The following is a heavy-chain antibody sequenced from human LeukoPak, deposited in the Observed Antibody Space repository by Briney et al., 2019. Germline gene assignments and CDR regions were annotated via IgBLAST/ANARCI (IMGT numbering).Heavy chain of an antibody. J-gene: IGHJ4*02. Sequence: GGSLRLSCAASGFTFGSDWMSWVRQAPGKGLEWVANIKQDGSEKYYVDSVKGRFTISRDNAKNSLYLQMNSLRAEDTAVYYCTRTRIPLYYFDYWGQGTLVTVSS. D-gene: IGHD5-18*01. CDR3: TRTRIPLYYFDY. CDR2: IKQDGSEK. V-gene: IGHV3-7*01. CDR1: GFTFGSDW.